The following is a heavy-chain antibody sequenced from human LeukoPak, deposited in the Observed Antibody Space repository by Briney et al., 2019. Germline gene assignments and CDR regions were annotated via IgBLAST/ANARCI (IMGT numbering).Heavy chain of an antibody. CDR2: ISSSGSTI. J-gene: IGHJ4*02. CDR1: GFTFSDYY. Sequence: AGGSLRLSCAASGFTFSDYYMSWIRQAPGKGLEWVSYISSSGSTIYYADSVKGRFTISRDNSKNTLYLQMNSLRAEDTAVYYCAKDGRVVVVAATQIDYWGQGTLVTVSS. CDR3: AKDGRVVVVAATQIDY. D-gene: IGHD2-15*01. V-gene: IGHV3-11*01.